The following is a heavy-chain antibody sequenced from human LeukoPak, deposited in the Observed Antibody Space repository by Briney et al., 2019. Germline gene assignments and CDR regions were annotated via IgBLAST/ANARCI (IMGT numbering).Heavy chain of an antibody. CDR2: IYTSGST. CDR3: ARHALDYDFWSGYFGRHFDY. Sequence: SETLSLTCTVSGGSISSYYWSWIRQPAGKGLEWIGRIYTSGSTNYNPSLKSRVTMSVDTSKNQFSLKLSSVTAADTAVYYCARHALDYDFWSGYFGRHFDYWGQGTLVTVSS. CDR1: GGSISSYY. D-gene: IGHD3-3*01. J-gene: IGHJ4*02. V-gene: IGHV4-4*07.